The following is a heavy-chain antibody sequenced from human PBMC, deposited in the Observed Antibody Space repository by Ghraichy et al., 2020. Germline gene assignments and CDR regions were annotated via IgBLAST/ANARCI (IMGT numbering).Heavy chain of an antibody. CDR3: ARGPGMVGFIVPRPFDF. CDR1: GGSFNDFY. J-gene: IGHJ4*02. CDR2: INQSGGA. Sequence: SETLSLTCAVSGGSFNDFYWSWIRQSPGKGLEWIGEINQSGGATYNPSLKSRVTMSVDTYKTQFSLNLSSVTAADTAIYYCARGPGMVGFIVPRPFDFWGQGTLVTLSS. D-gene: IGHD1-26*01. V-gene: IGHV4-34*01.